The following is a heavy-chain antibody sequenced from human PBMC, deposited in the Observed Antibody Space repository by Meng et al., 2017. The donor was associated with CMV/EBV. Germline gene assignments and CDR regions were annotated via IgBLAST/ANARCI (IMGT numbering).Heavy chain of an antibody. V-gene: IGHV4-39*07. Sequence: GSLRLSCTVSGGSISSSSYYWGWIRQPPGKGLEWIGEINHSGSTNYNPSLKSRVTISVDTSKNQFSLKLSSVTAADTAVYYCARGTEQLDIDYWGQGTLVTVSS. CDR2: INHSGST. J-gene: IGHJ4*02. CDR3: ARGTEQLDIDY. CDR1: GGSISSSSYY. D-gene: IGHD6-13*01.